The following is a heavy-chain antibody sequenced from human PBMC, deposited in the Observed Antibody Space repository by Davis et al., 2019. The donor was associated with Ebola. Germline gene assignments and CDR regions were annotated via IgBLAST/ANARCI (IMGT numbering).Heavy chain of an antibody. J-gene: IGHJ4*02. CDR2: ISSSSSTI. V-gene: IGHV3-48*04. D-gene: IGHD4-17*01. Sequence: GGSLRLSCAASGFTFSSYGMNWVRQAPGKGLEWVSYISSSSSTIYYTDSVKGRFIISRDNAKNSLYLQMNSPRAEDTAIYYCARGYYGDYQWGQGTLVTVSS. CDR3: ARGYYGDYQ. CDR1: GFTFSSYG.